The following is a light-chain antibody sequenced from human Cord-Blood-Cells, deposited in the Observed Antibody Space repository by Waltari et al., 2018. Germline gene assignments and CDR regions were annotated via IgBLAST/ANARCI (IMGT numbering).Light chain of an antibody. CDR2: CGS. CDR1: QSVLYSSNNKNY. J-gene: IGKJ2*01. Sequence: DIVMTQSPDSLAVSLGERATINCKSSQSVLYSSNNKNYLAWYQQKPGQPPKLLIYCGSTRESGVPDRFSGSRSETESNLTSSRLPAEDVAVYYCQTYYTTPYTPGQGTKLEIK. CDR3: QTYYTTPYT. V-gene: IGKV4-1*01.